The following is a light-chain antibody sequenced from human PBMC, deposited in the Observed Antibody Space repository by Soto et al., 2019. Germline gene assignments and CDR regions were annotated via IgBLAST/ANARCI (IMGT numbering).Light chain of an antibody. Sequence: SVLTQPASVSGSPGQSITISCTGSSNDIGTYEYVSWHQHHPGRAPKLIIFGANDRPSGISDRFSGSKSGNTASLTIFGLQLEDEAVYYCSSYTTGSTLPWVFGTGTKVTVL. CDR1: SNDIGTYEY. J-gene: IGLJ1*01. CDR2: GAN. CDR3: SSYTTGSTLPWV. V-gene: IGLV2-14*01.